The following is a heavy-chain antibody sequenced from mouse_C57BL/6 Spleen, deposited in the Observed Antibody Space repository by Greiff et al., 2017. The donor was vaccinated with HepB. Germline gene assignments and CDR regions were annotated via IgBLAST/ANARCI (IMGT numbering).Heavy chain of an antibody. CDR2: IYPGDGDT. CDR1: GYAFSSYW. D-gene: IGHD2-2*01. Sequence: VQRVESGAELVKPGASVKISCKASGYAFSSYWMNWVKQRPGKGLEWIGQIYPGDGDTNYNGKFKGKATLTADKSSSTAYMQLSSLTSEDSAVYFCARGYGYYIDYWGQGTTLTVSS. V-gene: IGHV1-80*01. CDR3: ARGYGYYIDY. J-gene: IGHJ2*01.